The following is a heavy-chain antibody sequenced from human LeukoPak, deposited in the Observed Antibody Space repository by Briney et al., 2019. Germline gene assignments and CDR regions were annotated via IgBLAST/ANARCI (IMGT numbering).Heavy chain of an antibody. V-gene: IGHV3-13*01. J-gene: IGHJ4*02. D-gene: IGHD6-19*01. Sequence: GGSLRLSCAASGFTFIDYDMHWVRQVIGKGLEWVSAVGIRGDTHYSGSVKGRFTISRENAESSLYLQMDSLRAEDTAVYYCARGGIQVSGIDEFDYWGQGTLVTVSS. CDR3: ARGGIQVSGIDEFDY. CDR1: GFTFIDYD. CDR2: VGIRGDT.